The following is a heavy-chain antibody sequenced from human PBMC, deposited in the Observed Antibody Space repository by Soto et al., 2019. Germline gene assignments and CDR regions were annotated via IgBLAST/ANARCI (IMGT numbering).Heavy chain of an antibody. CDR1: EFTFRNYA. CDR2: ISTSGDTT. CDR3: ATVTMLRRVVTSFDY. Sequence: EVQLLESGGGLVQPGGSLRLSCAASEFTFRNYAMSWVRQAPGKGLEWVSVISTSGDTTYYTDSVKGWFTISRDNSKNMLYLQMTILMGEDTGAYYCATVTMLRRVVTSFDYWGQGTLVTVSS. V-gene: IGHV3-23*01. J-gene: IGHJ4*02. D-gene: IGHD3-10*01.